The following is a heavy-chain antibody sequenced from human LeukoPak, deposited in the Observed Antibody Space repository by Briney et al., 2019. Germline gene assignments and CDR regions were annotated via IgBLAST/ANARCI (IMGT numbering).Heavy chain of an antibody. CDR1: GGSISSSSYY. CDR3: ARHQEVTMVRGVIDAFDI. Sequence: SETLSLTCTVSGGSISSSSYYWGWVRQPPGKGLEWIGSINYSGTTYYNPSLKSRVTISVDTSNNQFSLKLSSVTAADTAVHYCARHQEVTMVRGVIDAFDIWGQGTMVTVSS. D-gene: IGHD3-10*01. CDR2: INYSGTT. V-gene: IGHV4-39*01. J-gene: IGHJ3*02.